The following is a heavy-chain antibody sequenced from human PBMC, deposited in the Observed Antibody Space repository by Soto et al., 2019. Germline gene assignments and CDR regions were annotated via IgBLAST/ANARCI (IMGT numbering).Heavy chain of an antibody. CDR3: PRGAGKADSFSEY. V-gene: IGHV5-51*01. D-gene: IGHD6-13*01. Sequence: PGESLKISCKGSGYTFTSYWISWVRQMPGEGLEWMGVIYPGDSDTRYSPSFQGQVTISADESISTAYLQWRSLQPSDPAIYYGPRGAGKADSFSEYWGQGTMVTVSS. CDR1: GYTFTSYW. J-gene: IGHJ4*02. CDR2: IYPGDSDT.